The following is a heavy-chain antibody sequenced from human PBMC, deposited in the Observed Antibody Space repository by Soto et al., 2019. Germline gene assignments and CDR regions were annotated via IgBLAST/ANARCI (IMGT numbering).Heavy chain of an antibody. J-gene: IGHJ6*02. V-gene: IGHV3-74*01. CDR1: GFTFSSYW. CDR2: INSDGSST. D-gene: IGHD2-2*01. CDR3: ARAPGYCSSTSCYYYYGMDV. Sequence: GGSLRLSCAASGFTFSSYWMHWVRQAPGKGLVWVSRINSDGSSTSYADSVKGRFTISRDNAKNTLYLQMNSLRAEDTAVYYCARAPGYCSSTSCYYYYGMDVWGQGTTVTVSS.